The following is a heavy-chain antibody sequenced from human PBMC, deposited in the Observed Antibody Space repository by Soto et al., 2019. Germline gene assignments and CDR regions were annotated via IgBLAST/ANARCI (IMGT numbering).Heavy chain of an antibody. CDR1: GFTFSSYA. J-gene: IGHJ3*02. V-gene: IGHV3-30-3*01. CDR2: ISYDGSNK. CDR3: ARDDEPNYYDSSGYLLGI. D-gene: IGHD3-22*01. Sequence: QVQLVESGGGVVQPGRSPRLSCAASGFTFSSYAMHWVRQAPGKGLEWVAVISYDGSNKYYADSVKGRFTISRDNSKNTLYLQMNSLRAEDTAVYYCARDDEPNYYDSSGYLLGIWGQGTMVTVSS.